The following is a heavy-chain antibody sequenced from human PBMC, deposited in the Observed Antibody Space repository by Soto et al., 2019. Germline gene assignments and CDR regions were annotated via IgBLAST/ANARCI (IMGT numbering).Heavy chain of an antibody. Sequence: QVQLQQWGAGLLKPSETLSLTCAVYGGSFSGYYWSWIRQPPGKGLEWIGEINHSGSTNYNPSLNSRVTISVDTSKNQFSLKLSSVTAADTAVYYCARGQIFDPWGQGTLVTVSS. CDR2: INHSGST. J-gene: IGHJ5*02. CDR1: GGSFSGYY. CDR3: ARGQIFDP. V-gene: IGHV4-34*01.